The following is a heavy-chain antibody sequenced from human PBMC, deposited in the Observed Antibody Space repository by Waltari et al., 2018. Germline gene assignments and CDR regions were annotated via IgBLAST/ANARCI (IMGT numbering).Heavy chain of an antibody. Sequence: QVQLQQWGAGLLKPSETLSLPCAVYGGSFSGYYWSWIRQPPGKGLEWIGEINHSGSTNYNPSLKSRVTISVDTSKNQFSLKLSSVTAADTAVYYCARGAEYSSSADYWGQGTLVTVSS. CDR2: INHSGST. V-gene: IGHV4-34*01. J-gene: IGHJ4*02. D-gene: IGHD6-6*01. CDR3: ARGAEYSSSADY. CDR1: GGSFSGYY.